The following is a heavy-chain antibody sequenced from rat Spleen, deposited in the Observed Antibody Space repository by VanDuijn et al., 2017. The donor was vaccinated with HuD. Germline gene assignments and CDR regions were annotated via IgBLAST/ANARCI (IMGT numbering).Heavy chain of an antibody. CDR3: TTGLH. Sequence: EVQLVESGGGLVQPGRSLKLSCVASGFTFNNYWMTWIRQVPGKGLEWVASITHTGGSRTYYPDSVKGRFTISRDDAKRTLDLQMDSLRSEDTATYYCTTGLHWGQGVMVTVSS. CDR1: GFTFNNYW. D-gene: IGHD4-1*01. J-gene: IGHJ2*01. CDR2: ITHTGGSRT. V-gene: IGHV5-31*01.